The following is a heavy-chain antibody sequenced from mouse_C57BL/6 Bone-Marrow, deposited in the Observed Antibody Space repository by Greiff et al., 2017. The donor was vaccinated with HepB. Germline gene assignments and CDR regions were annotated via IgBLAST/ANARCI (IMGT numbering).Heavy chain of an antibody. CDR1: GYSITSGYY. CDR3: ARVRQLRPPYAMDY. V-gene: IGHV3-6*01. D-gene: IGHD3-2*02. Sequence: EVKLLESGPGLVKPSQSLSLTCSVTGYSITSGYYWNWIRQFPGNKLEWMGYISYDGSNNYNPSLKNRISITRDTSKNQFFLKLNSVTTEDTATYYCARVRQLRPPYAMDYWGQGTSVTVSS. J-gene: IGHJ4*01. CDR2: ISYDGSN.